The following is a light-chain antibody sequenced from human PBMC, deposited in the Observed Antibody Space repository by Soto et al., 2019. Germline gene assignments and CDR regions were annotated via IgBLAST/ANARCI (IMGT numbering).Light chain of an antibody. CDR2: DAS. V-gene: IGKV3-11*01. CDR3: QQRSNWPPELT. Sequence: EIVMMQFPATLSVSPGERVTLSCRASQSVSTNLAWYQQKPGQAPRLLIFDASNRATGIPARFSGSGSGTDFTLSISSLESEDFAVYYCQQRSNWPPELTFGGGTKVEIK. CDR1: QSVSTN. J-gene: IGKJ4*01.